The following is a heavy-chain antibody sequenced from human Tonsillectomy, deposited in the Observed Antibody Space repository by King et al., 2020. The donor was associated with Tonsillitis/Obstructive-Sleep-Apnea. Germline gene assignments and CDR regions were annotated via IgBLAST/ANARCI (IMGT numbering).Heavy chain of an antibody. J-gene: IGHJ4*02. CDR1: GFSLSTSGMC. D-gene: IGHD1-7*01. CDR3: ARNEGITGTTGVMGFDY. Sequence: VTLKESGPALVKPTQTLTLTCTFSGFSLSTSGMCVSWIRQPPGKALEWLARIDWDDDKYYSTSLKTRLTISKDTSKNQVVLSMTNMDPVDTATYYCARNEGITGTTGVMGFDYWGQGTLVTVSS. V-gene: IGHV2-70*15. CDR2: IDWDDDK.